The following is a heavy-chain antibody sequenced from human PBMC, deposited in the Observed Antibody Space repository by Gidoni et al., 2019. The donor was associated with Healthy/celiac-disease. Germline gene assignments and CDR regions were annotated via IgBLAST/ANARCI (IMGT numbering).Heavy chain of an antibody. D-gene: IGHD3-16*01. CDR2: INASGST. V-gene: IGHV4-34*01. CDR1: GGYFSGYY. CDR3: AGGMITFGVVTLDY. Sequence: QAQLIQCGAGLLKPSETLSITCAVSGGYFSGYYWSWIRQPPGKWLEWIGAINASGSTNYNPSLKSRVTISVDTSKIQCSRKLSFVTAADTAVYYCAGGMITFGVVTLDYWGQGTLVTVSS. J-gene: IGHJ4*02.